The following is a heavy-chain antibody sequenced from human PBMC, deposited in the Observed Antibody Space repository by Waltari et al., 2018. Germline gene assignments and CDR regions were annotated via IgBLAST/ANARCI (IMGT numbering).Heavy chain of an antibody. J-gene: IGHJ1*01. CDR3: ARRSRFSGSPLGH. CDR1: GFHFTRYE. D-gene: IGHD1-26*01. CDR2: ISTSGNTA. V-gene: IGHV3-48*03. Sequence: EVQLVESGGGLVQPGGSLRLPWAAPGFHFTRYEMNWVRHAPGKGREWVSYISTSGNTANYTDSVKGRFSISRDNAKNSVTLQMNSLRVEDTAVYYCARRSRFSGSPLGHWGQGTLVIVSS.